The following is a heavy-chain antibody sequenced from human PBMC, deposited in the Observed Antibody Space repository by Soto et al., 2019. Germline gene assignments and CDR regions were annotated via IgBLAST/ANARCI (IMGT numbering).Heavy chain of an antibody. V-gene: IGHV2-5*02. J-gene: IGHJ6*02. CDR1: GFSFSSIGEG. D-gene: IGHD2-21*02. Sequence: QITLKESGPTLVKPTQTLTLTCTFPGFSFSSIGEGVGWIRQPPGKALEWLALIYWDDDKRYSPSLKSRLTITMDTSKNQVVLTMTNMDPVDTATYYCVQSRCGGDCLQSYSSHSYDGLDVWGQGTTVTVSS. CDR3: VQSRCGGDCLQSYSSHSYDGLDV. CDR2: IYWDDDK.